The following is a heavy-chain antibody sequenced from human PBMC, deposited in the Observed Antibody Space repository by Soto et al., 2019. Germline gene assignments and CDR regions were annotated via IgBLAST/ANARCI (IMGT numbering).Heavy chain of an antibody. CDR3: AAVTGGVTLDY. CDR2: INPNNGGT. D-gene: IGHD6-19*01. V-gene: IGHV1-2*02. J-gene: IGHJ4*02. CDR1: GYSFTGHY. Sequence: ASVKVSCKASGYSFTGHYMHWVRQAPGQGLEWMGWINPNNGGTSYAQKFQGRVTMTRDTSISTIYMDLSRLTSDDTAVYYCAAVTGGVTLDYWGQGTLVTVSS.